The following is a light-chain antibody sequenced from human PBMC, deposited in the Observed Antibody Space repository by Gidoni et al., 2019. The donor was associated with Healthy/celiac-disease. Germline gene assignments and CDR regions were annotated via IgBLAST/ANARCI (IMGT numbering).Light chain of an antibody. Sequence: DIQMTQSTSTLSASVGDRVTITCRAIQSISRWLAWYQQKPGKAPKLLIYKASSLESGVPSMFSCSGSGTEFTLTISSLQPDDFATYYCQQYNSYPFTFGPGTKVDIK. CDR1: QSISRW. J-gene: IGKJ3*01. CDR3: QQYNSYPFT. CDR2: KAS. V-gene: IGKV1-5*03.